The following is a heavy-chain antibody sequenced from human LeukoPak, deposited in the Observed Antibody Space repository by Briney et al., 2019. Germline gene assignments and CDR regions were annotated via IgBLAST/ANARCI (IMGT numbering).Heavy chain of an antibody. CDR1: GFSFSIYA. CDR3: ARGVGSSWPGWFDP. Sequence: PGGSLRLSCAASGFSFSIYAMTWVRQAPGKGLECVAVISGSGSGTYHADSVKGRFTISRDNSKDTLYLQMNSLRAEDTAVYYCARGVGSSWPGWFDPWGQGTLVTVSS. V-gene: IGHV3-23*01. D-gene: IGHD6-13*01. CDR2: ISGSGSGT. J-gene: IGHJ5*02.